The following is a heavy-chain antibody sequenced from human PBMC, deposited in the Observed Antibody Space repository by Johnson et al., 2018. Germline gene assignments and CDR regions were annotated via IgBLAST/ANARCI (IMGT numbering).Heavy chain of an antibody. CDR2: IYSGGST. CDR3: AREVPLLVPGAFDI. D-gene: IGHD2-15*01. CDR1: GFTVSSNY. J-gene: IGHJ3*02. V-gene: IGHV3-53*01. Sequence: EVQLVESGGGLIQPGGSLRLSCAASGFTVSSNYMSWVRQAPGKGLEWVSVIYSGGSTYYAASVKGRFTISRDNSKNTLYLQMNSLRAEDTAVYYCAREVPLLVPGAFDIWGQGTMVTVSS.